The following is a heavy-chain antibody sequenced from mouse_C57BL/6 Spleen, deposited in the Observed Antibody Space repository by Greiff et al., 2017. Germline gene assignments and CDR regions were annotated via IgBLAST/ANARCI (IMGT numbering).Heavy chain of an antibody. D-gene: IGHD1-1*01. J-gene: IGHJ2*01. CDR1: GYAFSSSW. V-gene: IGHV1-82*01. CDR3: ARRITTGEGSFDY. Sequence: VQLVESGPELVKPGASVKISCKASGYAFSSSWMNWVKQRPGKGLEWIGRIYPGDGDTNYNGKFKGKATLTADKSSSTAYMQLSSLTSEDSAVYFCARRITTGEGSFDYWGQGTTLTVSS. CDR2: IYPGDGDT.